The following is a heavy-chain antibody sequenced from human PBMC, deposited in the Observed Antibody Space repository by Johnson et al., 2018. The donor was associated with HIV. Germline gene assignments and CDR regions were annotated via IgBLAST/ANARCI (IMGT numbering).Heavy chain of an antibody. CDR2: ISSSGSTI. J-gene: IGHJ3*02. CDR3: ATRDPTHRPGVFDI. CDR1: GFTFSDYY. Sequence: QMLLVESGGGLVKPGGSLRLSCAASGFTFSDYYMSWIRQAPGKGLEWASYISSSGSTIYYADSVKGRFTISRDNAKNSLYLQMNSLRAEDTAVYYCATRDPTHRPGVFDIWGQGTMVTVSA. V-gene: IGHV3-11*04. D-gene: IGHD1-14*01.